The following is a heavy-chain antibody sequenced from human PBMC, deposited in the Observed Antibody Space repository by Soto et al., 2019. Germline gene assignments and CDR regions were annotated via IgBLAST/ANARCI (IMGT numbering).Heavy chain of an antibody. Sequence: GASVKVSCKASGYTFTSYAMHWVRQAPGQRLEWMGWINAGNGNTKYSQKFQGRVTITRDTSASTAYMELSSLRSEDTAVYYCAREEVVVAARGGFDPWGQGTLVTVSS. V-gene: IGHV1-3*01. CDR1: GYTFTSYA. J-gene: IGHJ5*02. CDR2: INAGNGNT. CDR3: AREEVVVAARGGFDP. D-gene: IGHD2-15*01.